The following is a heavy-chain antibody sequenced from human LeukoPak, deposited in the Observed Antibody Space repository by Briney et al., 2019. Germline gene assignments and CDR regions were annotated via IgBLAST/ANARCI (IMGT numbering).Heavy chain of an antibody. D-gene: IGHD6-19*01. Sequence: SETLSLTCTVSGGSISSHYWSWIRQPPGKGLEWIGYIYYSGSTNYNPSLKSRVTISVDTSKNQFSLKLSSVTAADTAVYYCARVGRVSGWYNWFDPWGQGTLVTVSS. CDR2: IYYSGST. V-gene: IGHV4-59*11. CDR3: ARVGRVSGWYNWFDP. J-gene: IGHJ5*02. CDR1: GGSISSHY.